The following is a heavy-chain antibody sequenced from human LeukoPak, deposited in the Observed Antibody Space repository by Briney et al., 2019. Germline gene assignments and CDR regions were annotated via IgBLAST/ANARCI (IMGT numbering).Heavy chain of an antibody. Sequence: SETLSLTCAVYGGSFSGYYWSWIRQPPGKGLEWIGEINHSGSTNYNQSLKSRVTISVDTSKNQFSLKLSSVTAADTAVYYCARSGGQQLELDYWGQGTLVTVYS. CDR3: ARSGGQQLELDY. J-gene: IGHJ4*02. V-gene: IGHV4-34*01. CDR2: INHSGST. CDR1: GGSFSGYY. D-gene: IGHD6-13*01.